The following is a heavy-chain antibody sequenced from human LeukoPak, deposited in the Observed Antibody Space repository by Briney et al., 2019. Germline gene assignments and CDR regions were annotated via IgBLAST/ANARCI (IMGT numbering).Heavy chain of an antibody. CDR1: GYTFTSYD. Sequence: ASVKVSCKASGYTFTSYDIYWVRQTTGQGLAWMGWMNPNSGNTGYAQKFQGRVTMTRNTAISTAYMELSSLRSEDTAVYYCARGLVRYFDWLGRDYYFDYWGQGTLVTVSS. CDR3: ARGLVRYFDWLGRDYYFDY. CDR2: MNPNSGNT. J-gene: IGHJ4*02. D-gene: IGHD3-9*01. V-gene: IGHV1-8*01.